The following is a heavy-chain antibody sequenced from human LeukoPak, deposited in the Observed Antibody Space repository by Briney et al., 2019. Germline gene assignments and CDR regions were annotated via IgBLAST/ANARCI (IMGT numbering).Heavy chain of an antibody. CDR3: ARWDHGSARFQN. CDR1: GDSVSNNNVA. J-gene: IGHJ1*01. CDR2: ASYKSEWSF. Sequence: SQTLSLTCAISGDSVSNNNVAWNWVRQSPSRGLEWLGGASYKSEWSFNYAVSVKSRITINADTSKNQFSLRLNSVTPEDTAVYYCARWDHGSARFQNWGQGTLVTVSS. V-gene: IGHV6-1*01. D-gene: IGHD6-19*01.